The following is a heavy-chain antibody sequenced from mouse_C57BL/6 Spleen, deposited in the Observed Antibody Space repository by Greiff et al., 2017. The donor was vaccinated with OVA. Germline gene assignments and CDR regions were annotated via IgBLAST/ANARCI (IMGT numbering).Heavy chain of an antibody. CDR3: ARGGGYYGSSLDY. Sequence: DVHLVESGGGLVKPGGSLKLSCAASGFTFSDYGMHWVRQAPEKGLEWVAYISSGSSTIYYADTVKGRFTISRDNAKNTLFLQMTSLRSEDTAMYYCARGGGYYGSSLDYWGQGTTLTVSS. CDR1: GFTFSDYG. D-gene: IGHD1-1*01. CDR2: ISSGSSTI. V-gene: IGHV5-17*01. J-gene: IGHJ2*01.